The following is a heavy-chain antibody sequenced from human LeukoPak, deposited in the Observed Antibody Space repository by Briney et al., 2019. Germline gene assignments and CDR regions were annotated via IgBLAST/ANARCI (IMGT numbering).Heavy chain of an antibody. CDR1: GGSFSGYY. Sequence: PSETLSLTCAVYGGSFSGYYWSWIRQPPGKGLEWIGEINHSGSTNYNPPLKSRVTISVDTSKNQFSLKLSSVTAADTAVYYCARTTEGYCRGGSCYYYYYYMDVWGKGTTVTVSS. CDR2: INHSGST. D-gene: IGHD2-15*01. V-gene: IGHV4-34*01. J-gene: IGHJ6*03. CDR3: ARTTEGYCRGGSCYYYYYYMDV.